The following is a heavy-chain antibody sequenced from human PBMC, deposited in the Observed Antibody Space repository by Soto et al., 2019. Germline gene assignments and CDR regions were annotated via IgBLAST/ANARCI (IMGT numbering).Heavy chain of an antibody. CDR3: ASESYDFWSGSTIDC. V-gene: IGHV3-66*01. CDR1: GFTVSSNY. CDR2: IYSGGST. J-gene: IGHJ4*02. Sequence: EVQLVESGGGLVQPGGSLRLSCAASGFTVSSNYMSWVRQAPGKGLEWVSVIYSGGSTYYADSVKGRFTISRDNSKNTLYLQMNSLRAEDTAVYYCASESYDFWSGSTIDCWGQGTLVTVSS. D-gene: IGHD3-3*01.